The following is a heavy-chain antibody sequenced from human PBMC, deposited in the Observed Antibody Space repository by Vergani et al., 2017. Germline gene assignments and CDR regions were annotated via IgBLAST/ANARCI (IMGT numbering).Heavy chain of an antibody. V-gene: IGHV4-61*01. Sequence: QVQLQESGPGLVKPSETLSLTCTVSGGSISSSSYYWSWIRQPPGKGLEWIGYIYYSGSTNYNPSLKSRVTISVDTSKNQFSLKLSSVTAADTAVYYCARDRERSDFDYWGQGTLVTVSS. CDR2: IYYSGST. D-gene: IGHD1-1*01. CDR1: GGSISSSSYY. J-gene: IGHJ4*02. CDR3: ARDRERSDFDY.